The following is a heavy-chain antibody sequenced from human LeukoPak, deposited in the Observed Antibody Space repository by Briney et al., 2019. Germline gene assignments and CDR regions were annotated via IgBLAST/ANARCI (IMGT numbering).Heavy chain of an antibody. Sequence: SETLSLTCTVSGGSVSSGSYSWSWIRQPPGKGLEWIGYIYHSGSTYYNPSLKSRVTISVDRSKNQFSLKLSSVTAADTAVYYCARAGSGYYYDSSGYFDYWGQGTLVTVSS. CDR1: GGSVSSGSYS. CDR2: IYHSGST. D-gene: IGHD3-22*01. J-gene: IGHJ4*02. V-gene: IGHV4-30-2*01. CDR3: ARAGSGYYYDSSGYFDY.